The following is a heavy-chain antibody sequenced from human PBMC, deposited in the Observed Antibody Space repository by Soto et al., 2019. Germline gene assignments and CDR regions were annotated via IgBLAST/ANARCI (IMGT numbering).Heavy chain of an antibody. Sequence: CQASGVILTRYSGSLFRQAAGQGLEWVGGIIPIFGTANYAQKCQGRVTITADESTSTAYMELSSLRSEDTAVYYCARTNSSSWYRWYFDYWGQGTLVTVSS. CDR3: ARTNSSSWYRWYFDY. D-gene: IGHD6-13*01. CDR2: IIPIFGTA. J-gene: IGHJ4*02. CDR1: GVILTRYS. V-gene: IGHV1-69*01.